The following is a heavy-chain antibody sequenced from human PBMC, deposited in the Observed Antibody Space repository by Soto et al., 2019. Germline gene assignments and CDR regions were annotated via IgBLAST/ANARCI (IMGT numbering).Heavy chain of an antibody. CDR3: VRGRIAGHWFDP. J-gene: IGHJ5*02. D-gene: IGHD2-15*01. V-gene: IGHV4-31*03. CDR2: IFHSGST. CDR1: RAFINSGGFY. Sequence: QVQLQESGPGLVQPSETLSLTCSVSRAFINSGGFYYSWIRQPPGKGLEWLGYIFHSGSTLYTPSLRGRLILSADTSRNQLSLHPTSVTAADTAVYYCVRGRIAGHWFDPWGQGIVVTVSS.